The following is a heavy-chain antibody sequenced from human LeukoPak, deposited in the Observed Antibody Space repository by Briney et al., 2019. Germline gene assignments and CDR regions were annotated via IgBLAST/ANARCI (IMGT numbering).Heavy chain of an antibody. Sequence: GGSLRLSCAASGFTFSSYWMHWVRQAPGKGLVWVSRINSDGSSTSYADSVKGRFTISRDNAKNTLHLQMNSLRAEDTAVYYCARIPYCSSTNCYPSDYWGQGTLVTVSS. CDR3: ARIPYCSSTNCYPSDY. D-gene: IGHD2-2*01. CDR2: INSDGSST. J-gene: IGHJ4*02. V-gene: IGHV3-74*01. CDR1: GFTFSSYW.